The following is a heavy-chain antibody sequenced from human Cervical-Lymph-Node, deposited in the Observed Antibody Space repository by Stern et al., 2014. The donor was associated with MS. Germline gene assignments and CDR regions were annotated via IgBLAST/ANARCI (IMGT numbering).Heavy chain of an antibody. D-gene: IGHD3-3*01. CDR2: IRSKAYGGTT. CDR3: TRGVTIFGVVGGAFDP. CDR1: GFTFGDYA. Sequence: EVHLVESGGGLVKPGRSLRLSCSASGFTFGDYAMSWFRQAPGKGLEWVGFIRSKAYGGTTEYAASVKGRFTISRDDSKSIAYLQMNSLKTEDTAVYYCTRGVTIFGVVGGAFDPWGQGTLVTVSS. V-gene: IGHV3-49*05. J-gene: IGHJ5*02.